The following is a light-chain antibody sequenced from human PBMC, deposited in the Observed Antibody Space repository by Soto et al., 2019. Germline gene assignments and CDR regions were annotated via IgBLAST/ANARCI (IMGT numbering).Light chain of an antibody. V-gene: IGKV3-20*01. J-gene: IGKJ1*01. CDR3: QQYGSSLWT. CDR2: AAS. Sequence: EIVLTQSPGTLSLSPGEGATLSCRASQSVSSNFLAWYQQKPGQAPRLLIYAASSRATGISDRFSGSGSGTDFTLTISRLEPEDFAVYYCQQYGSSLWTFGQGTKVEIK. CDR1: QSVSSNF.